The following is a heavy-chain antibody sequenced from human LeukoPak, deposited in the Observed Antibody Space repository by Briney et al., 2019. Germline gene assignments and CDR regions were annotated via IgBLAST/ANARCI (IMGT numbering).Heavy chain of an antibody. D-gene: IGHD3-22*01. J-gene: IGHJ4*02. V-gene: IGHV4-34*01. Sequence: SETLSLTCAVYGGSFSGYYWSWIRQPPGKGLEWIGEINHSGSTNYNPSLKGRVTISVDTSKNQFSLKLSSVTAADTAVYYCASLTMIVVPWGQGTLVTVSS. CDR2: INHSGST. CDR1: GGSFSGYY. CDR3: ASLTMIVVP.